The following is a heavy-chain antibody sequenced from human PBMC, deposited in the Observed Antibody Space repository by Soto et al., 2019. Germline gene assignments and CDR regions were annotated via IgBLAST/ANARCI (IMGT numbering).Heavy chain of an antibody. CDR3: ARDTPIAAAGTHYSYYGMDV. CDR1: GGTFSSYA. J-gene: IGHJ6*02. CDR2: IIPIFGTA. D-gene: IGHD6-13*01. Sequence: ASVKVSCKASGGTFSSYAISCVRQAPGQGLEWMGGIIPIFGTANYAQKFQGRVTITADESTSTAYMELSSLRSEDTAVYYCARDTPIAAAGTHYSYYGMDVWGQGTTVTVSS. V-gene: IGHV1-69*13.